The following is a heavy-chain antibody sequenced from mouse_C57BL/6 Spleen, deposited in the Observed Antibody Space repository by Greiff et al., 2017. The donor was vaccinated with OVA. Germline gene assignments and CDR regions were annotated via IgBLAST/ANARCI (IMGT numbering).Heavy chain of an antibody. CDR3: ARRITTALGAMDY. CDR2: IDPEDGET. Sequence: EVMLVESGAELVKPGASVKLSCTASGYNIKDYYMHWVKQRTEQGLEWIGRIDPEDGETKYAQKFQGKATITADTSSNTAYLQLSSLTSEDTAVYYCARRITTALGAMDYWGQGTSVTVSS. D-gene: IGHD1-2*01. CDR1: GYNIKDYY. J-gene: IGHJ4*01. V-gene: IGHV14-2*01.